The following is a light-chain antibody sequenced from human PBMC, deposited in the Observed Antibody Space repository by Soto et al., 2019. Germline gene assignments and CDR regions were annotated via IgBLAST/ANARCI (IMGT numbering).Light chain of an antibody. CDR2: EVS. Sequence: QSALTQPATVSGSPGQSITISCTGTSSDVDNYKYVSWYQQHPGKAPKLMIYEVSYRPSGVSDRFSGSKSGNTASLTISGLQAEDEADYYCCSYAGSTTRVQFGGGTKLTVL. V-gene: IGLV2-14*01. CDR3: CSYAGSTTRVQ. CDR1: SSDVDNYKY. J-gene: IGLJ2*01.